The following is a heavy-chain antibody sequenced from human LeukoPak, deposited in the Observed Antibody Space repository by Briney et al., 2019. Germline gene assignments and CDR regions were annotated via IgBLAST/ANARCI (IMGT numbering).Heavy chain of an antibody. Sequence: GGSLRLSRAASGFTFSSYGMHWVRQAPGKGLEWVAFIRYDGSNKYYADSVKGRFTISRDNSKNTLYLQMNSLRAEDTAVYYCAKDLSYYYDSSGYYRWGQGTLVTVSS. V-gene: IGHV3-30*02. CDR1: GFTFSSYG. J-gene: IGHJ4*02. CDR3: AKDLSYYYDSSGYYR. CDR2: IRYDGSNK. D-gene: IGHD3-22*01.